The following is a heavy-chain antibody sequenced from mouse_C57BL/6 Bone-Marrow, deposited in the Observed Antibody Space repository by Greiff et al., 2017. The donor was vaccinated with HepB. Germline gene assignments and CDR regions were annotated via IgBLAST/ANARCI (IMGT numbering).Heavy chain of an antibody. CDR2: INPNNGGT. J-gene: IGHJ4*01. CDR3: TRCLLLYAMDY. V-gene: IGHV1-22*01. D-gene: IGHD1-1*01. Sequence: VQLQQSGPELVKPGASVKMSCKASGYTFTDYNMHWVKQSHGKSLEWIGYINPNNGGTSYNQKFKGKATLTVNKSSSNAYMSLRSLTSDDSAVYYCTRCLLLYAMDYWGQGTSVTVSS. CDR1: GYTFTDYN.